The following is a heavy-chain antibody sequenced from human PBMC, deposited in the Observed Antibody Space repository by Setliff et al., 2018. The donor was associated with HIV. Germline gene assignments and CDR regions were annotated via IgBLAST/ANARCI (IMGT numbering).Heavy chain of an antibody. D-gene: IGHD2-15*01. J-gene: IGHJ5*02. CDR2: IIPMYGVT. V-gene: IGHV1-69*05. Sequence: SVKVSCKASGGTFSSYVISWARQAPGQGPEWMGGIIPMYGVTNYAQKFQGRVTITTDESTSTAYMELSSLRSEDTAVYYCALPYCSGGNRWSSASLPPAGWFDPWGQGTLVTVSS. CDR3: ALPYCSGGNRWSSASLPPAGWFDP. CDR1: GGTFSSYV.